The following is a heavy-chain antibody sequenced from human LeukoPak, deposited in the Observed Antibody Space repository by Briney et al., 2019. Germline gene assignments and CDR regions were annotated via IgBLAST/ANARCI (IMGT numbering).Heavy chain of an antibody. CDR2: IYSGGGA. CDR3: ARDRWELPHYYYYGLDV. J-gene: IGHJ6*02. CDR1: GFTVSSNY. Sequence: GGSLRLSCAASGFTVSSNYMSWVRQAPGKGLECVSVIYSGGGAYYADSVKGRFTISRDNSKNTLYLQMNSLRAEDTAVYYCARDRWELPHYYYYGLDVWGQGTTVTVSS. V-gene: IGHV3-53*01. D-gene: IGHD1-26*01.